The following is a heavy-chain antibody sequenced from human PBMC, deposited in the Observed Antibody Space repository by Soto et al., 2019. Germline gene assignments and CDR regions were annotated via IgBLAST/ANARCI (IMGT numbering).Heavy chain of an antibody. V-gene: IGHV3-11*06. CDR3: ASSKPARLPTFDY. CDR2: ISSSSSYT. D-gene: IGHD2-15*01. Sequence: PGGSLRLSCAASGFTFSDYYMSWIRQAPGKGLEWVSYISSSSSYTNYADSVKGRFTISRDNAKNSPYLQMNSLRAEDTAVYYCASSKPARLPTFDYWGQGTLVTVSS. J-gene: IGHJ4*02. CDR1: GFTFSDYY.